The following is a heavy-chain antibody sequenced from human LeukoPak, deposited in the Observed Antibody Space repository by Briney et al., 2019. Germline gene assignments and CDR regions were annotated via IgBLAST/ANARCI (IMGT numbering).Heavy chain of an antibody. CDR1: GFTFSTYN. V-gene: IGHV3-21*01. J-gene: IGHJ6*04. Sequence: PGGSLRLSCAASGFTFSTYNMNWVRQAPGEGLEWVSSISSSNSYIYYADSVKGRFTISRDNAKNSLYLQMNSLRAEDTAVYYCAELGITMIGGVWGKGTTVTISS. CDR2: ISSSNSYI. D-gene: IGHD3-10*02. CDR3: AELGITMIGGV.